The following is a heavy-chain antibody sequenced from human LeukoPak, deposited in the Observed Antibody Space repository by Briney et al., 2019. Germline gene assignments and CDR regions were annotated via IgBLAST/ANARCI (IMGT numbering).Heavy chain of an antibody. CDR2: ISYDGNDK. CDR3: ARPHYSQLELYHYYGMDV. Sequence: GGSLRLSCAASGFSFSSFAMNWVRRAPGKGLEWVAVISYDGNDKFYADSVKGRLTISRDNSKNTLFLQMDSLRAEDTAVYHCARPHYSQLELYHYYGMDVWGQGTTVTVSS. V-gene: IGHV3-30*04. J-gene: IGHJ6*02. D-gene: IGHD1-7*01. CDR1: GFSFSSFA.